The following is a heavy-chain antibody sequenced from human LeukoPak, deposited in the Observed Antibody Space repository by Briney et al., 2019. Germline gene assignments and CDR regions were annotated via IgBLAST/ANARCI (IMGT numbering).Heavy chain of an antibody. D-gene: IGHD3-16*01. CDR1: GITFSNYW. Sequence: GGSLRLSCVASGITFSNYWMHWVRQAPGKGLVWVSRINGDGSTTSYADSVKGRFTISRDNAKNSLYLQMNSLRVEDTAVYYCARGVGLGGWFDPWGQGTLVTVSS. J-gene: IGHJ5*02. CDR3: ARGVGLGGWFDP. V-gene: IGHV3-74*01. CDR2: INGDGSTT.